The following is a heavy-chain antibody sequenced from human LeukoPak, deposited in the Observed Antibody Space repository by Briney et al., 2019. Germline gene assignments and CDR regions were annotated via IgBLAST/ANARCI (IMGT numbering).Heavy chain of an antibody. CDR2: ISYDGSNK. CDR3: AKDGLGLGYSYGYGYFQH. J-gene: IGHJ1*01. CDR1: GFTFSSYG. V-gene: IGHV3-30*18. D-gene: IGHD5-18*01. Sequence: PGGSLRLSCAASGFTFSSYGMHWVRQAPGKGLEWVAVISYDGSNKYYADSVKGRFTISRDNSKNTLYLQMNSLRAEDTAVYYCAKDGLGLGYSYGYGYFQHWGQGTLVTVSS.